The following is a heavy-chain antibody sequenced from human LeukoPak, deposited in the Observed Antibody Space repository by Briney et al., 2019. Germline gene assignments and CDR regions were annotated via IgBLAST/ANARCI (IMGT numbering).Heavy chain of an antibody. D-gene: IGHD1-26*01. J-gene: IGHJ4*02. Sequence: SETLSLTCTVSGGSVNSGSYYWNWIRQPPGKGLEWIGYIYYSGSTNYNPSLKSRVTISVDTPKNQFSLKLSSVTAADTAVYYCARVAYSGSYHSDYWGQGTLVTLSS. CDR2: IYYSGST. CDR1: GGSVNSGSYY. V-gene: IGHV4-61*01. CDR3: ARVAYSGSYHSDY.